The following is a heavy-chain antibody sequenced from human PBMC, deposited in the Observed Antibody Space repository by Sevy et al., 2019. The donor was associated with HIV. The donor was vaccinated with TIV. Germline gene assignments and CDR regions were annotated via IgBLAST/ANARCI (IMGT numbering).Heavy chain of an antibody. D-gene: IGHD3-22*01. CDR2: ISSSSSTI. J-gene: IGHJ4*02. CDR3: ASPGDYYDGSGYMAFDY. V-gene: IGHV3-48*02. CDR1: GFTFSSYS. Sequence: GGSLRLSCAASGFTFSSYSMNWVRQAPGKGLEWASYISSSSSTIYYADSVKGRFTISRDNAKNSLYLQMNSLRDEDTAVYYCASPGDYYDGSGYMAFDYWGQGTLVTVSS.